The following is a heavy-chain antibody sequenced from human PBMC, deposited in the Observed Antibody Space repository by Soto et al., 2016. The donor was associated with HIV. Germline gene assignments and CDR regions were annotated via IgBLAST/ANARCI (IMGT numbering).Heavy chain of an antibody. D-gene: IGHD2-15*01. CDR3: ATTTAAATPAHFDH. CDR1: GDSITSYY. Sequence: VQLQESGPGLVKPSETLSLTCGGSGDSITSYYWTWIRQPPGKGLEWIGTVYYTGTPSYNPSLKSRVAMSVDKSKKQFSLNLTSVTIADTAIYFCATTTAAATPAHFDHWGQGTLVTV. J-gene: IGHJ4*02. V-gene: IGHV4-59*13. CDR2: VYYTGTP.